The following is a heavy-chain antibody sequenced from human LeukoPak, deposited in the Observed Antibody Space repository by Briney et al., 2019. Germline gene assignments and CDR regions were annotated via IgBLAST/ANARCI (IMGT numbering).Heavy chain of an antibody. CDR3: AREGEEYQLLSYYYYMDV. D-gene: IGHD2-2*01. J-gene: IGHJ6*03. Sequence: PSETLSLTCTVSGGSISSSSYYWGWIRQPPGKGLEWIGSIYYSGSTYYNPSLKSRVTISVDTSKNQFSLKLSSVTAADTAVYCCAREGEEYQLLSYYYYMDVWGKGTTVTVSS. CDR1: GGSISSSSYY. CDR2: IYYSGST. V-gene: IGHV4-39*07.